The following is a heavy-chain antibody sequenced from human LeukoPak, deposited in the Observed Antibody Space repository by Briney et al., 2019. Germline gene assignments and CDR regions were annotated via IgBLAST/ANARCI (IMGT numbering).Heavy chain of an antibody. CDR3: ARGPIAAASTGNRNEDY. Sequence: GGSLRLSCAASGFTFSNYAMHWVRQAPGKGLEWVALISYDGSNKYYADSVKGRFTFSRDNSKNTLYLQMNSLRPEDTAVYYCARGPIAAASTGNRNEDYWGQGTLVTVSS. J-gene: IGHJ4*02. CDR2: ISYDGSNK. D-gene: IGHD6-13*01. V-gene: IGHV3-30-3*01. CDR1: GFTFSNYA.